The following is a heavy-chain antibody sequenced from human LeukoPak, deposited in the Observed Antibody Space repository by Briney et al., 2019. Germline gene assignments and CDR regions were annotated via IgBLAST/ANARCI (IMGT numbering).Heavy chain of an antibody. Sequence: PGRSLRLSCSASGFTFSSYAMHWVRQAPGQGLEWVAVIWYDGSNKYYADSVKGRFTISRDNSKNTLYLQMNSLRAEDTAVYYCAGNEEATVVTGEHYMDVWGKGTTVTVSS. CDR2: IWYDGSNK. J-gene: IGHJ6*03. V-gene: IGHV3-33*08. CDR1: GFTFSSYA. D-gene: IGHD4-23*01. CDR3: AGNEEATVVTGEHYMDV.